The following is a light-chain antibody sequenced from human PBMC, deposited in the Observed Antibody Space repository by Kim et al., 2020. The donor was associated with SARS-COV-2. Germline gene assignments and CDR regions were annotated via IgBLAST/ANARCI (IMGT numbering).Light chain of an antibody. V-gene: IGKV1-33*01. Sequence: ASGGDRVTITCQASHNINKYLNWYQHRPGRAPKLLIYDAFNLETGVPTKFSGSGSGTDFTLIISSLQPEDFATYYCQQYQNFPMTFGGGTKVDIK. J-gene: IGKJ4*01. CDR2: DAF. CDR1: HNINKY. CDR3: QQYQNFPMT.